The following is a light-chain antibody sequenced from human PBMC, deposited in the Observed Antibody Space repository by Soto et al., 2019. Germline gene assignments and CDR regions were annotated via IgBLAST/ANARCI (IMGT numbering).Light chain of an antibody. CDR3: QSYDMSLNNHV. CDR2: QVT. Sequence: QSFLTRPPSASGSPGQSVTISCTGTSSDVGGYNYVSWYQQHPGKAPKLIISQVTNRPSGVPDRFSGSKSGNTASLTVSGLRAEDEADYYCQSYDMSLNNHVFGTGTKVTVL. CDR1: SSDVGGYNY. V-gene: IGLV2-8*01. J-gene: IGLJ1*01.